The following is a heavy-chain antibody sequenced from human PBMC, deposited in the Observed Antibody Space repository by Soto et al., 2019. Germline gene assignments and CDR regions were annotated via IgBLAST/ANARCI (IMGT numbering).Heavy chain of an antibody. Sequence: EVQLLESGGGLVQPGGSLRLSCAAYGFTFSSYAMSWVRQAQGKGLEWGSTISGSGGSTYYADYVKGRFTISRDNSKNTLYLQMNSLRAEGTAVYYCAKGGGPPDSYSSSWHTGGYYGMDVWGQGTTVTVSS. J-gene: IGHJ6*02. CDR3: AKGGGPPDSYSSSWHTGGYYGMDV. V-gene: IGHV3-23*01. CDR2: ISGSGGST. CDR1: GFTFSSYA. D-gene: IGHD6-13*01.